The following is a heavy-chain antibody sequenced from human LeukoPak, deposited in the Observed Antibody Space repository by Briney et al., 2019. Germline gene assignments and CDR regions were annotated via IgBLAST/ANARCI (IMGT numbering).Heavy chain of an antibody. CDR3: ARRRVYYDSSGYYNYFDY. V-gene: IGHV4-34*01. CDR2: INHSGST. CDR1: GGSFSGYY. J-gene: IGHJ4*02. D-gene: IGHD3-22*01. Sequence: SETLSLTCAVYGGSFSGYYWSLIRQPPGKGLEWIGEINHSGSTNYNPSLKSRVTISVDTSKNQFSLKLSSVTAADTAVYYCARRRVYYDSSGYYNYFDYWGQGTLVTVSS.